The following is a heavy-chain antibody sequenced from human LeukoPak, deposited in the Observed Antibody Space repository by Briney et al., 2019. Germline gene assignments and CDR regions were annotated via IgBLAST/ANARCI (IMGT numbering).Heavy chain of an antibody. Sequence: GGSLRVSCAASGFTFSSYWMHWVRQAPGKGLVWVSRINSDGSSTSYADSVKGRFTISRDNAKNTLYLQMNSLRAEDTAVYYCARPAEYCSSTSCYSGDFDYWGQGTLVTVSS. J-gene: IGHJ4*02. CDR2: INSDGSST. D-gene: IGHD2-2*01. V-gene: IGHV3-74*01. CDR3: ARPAEYCSSTSCYSGDFDY. CDR1: GFTFSSYW.